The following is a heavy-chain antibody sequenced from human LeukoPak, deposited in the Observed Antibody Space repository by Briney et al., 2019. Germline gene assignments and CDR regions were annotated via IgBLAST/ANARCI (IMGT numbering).Heavy chain of an antibody. J-gene: IGHJ6*03. CDR1: GYSISSGYY. V-gene: IGHV4-38-2*02. CDR2: IYHSGST. D-gene: IGHD5-24*01. Sequence: SETLSLTCTVSGYSISSGYYWGWIRQPPGKGLEWIGSIYHSGSTYYNPSLKSRVTISVDTSKNQFSLKLSSVTAADTAVYYCAILEAYYYYMDVWGKGTTVTVSS. CDR3: AILEAYYYYMDV.